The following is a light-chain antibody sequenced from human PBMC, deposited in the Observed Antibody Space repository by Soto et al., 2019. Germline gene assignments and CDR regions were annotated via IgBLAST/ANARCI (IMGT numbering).Light chain of an antibody. V-gene: IGLV2-14*01. J-gene: IGLJ1*01. CDR2: DVS. CDR1: SSDVGVYNY. Sequence: QSALTQPASVSGSPGQSITISCTGTSSDVGVYNYVSWYQQHPGKAPKLMIYDVSNRPSGVSNRFSGSKSGNTASLTISGLQAEDEADYYCSSYTSSSTLCVFGTGTKVTVL. CDR3: SSYTSSSTLCV.